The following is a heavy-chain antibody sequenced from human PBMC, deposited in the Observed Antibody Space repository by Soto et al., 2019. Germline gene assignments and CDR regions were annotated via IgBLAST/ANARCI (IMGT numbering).Heavy chain of an antibody. V-gene: IGHV1-18*01. D-gene: IGHD2-2*01. CDR3: ARDRSSSTSCFFDP. CDR1: GYTFTSYG. J-gene: IGHJ5*02. CDR2: ISAYNGNT. Sequence: ASVKVSCKASGYTFTSYGISWVRQAPGQGLEWMGWISAYNGNTNHAQKLQGRVTMTTDTSTSTAYMELRSLRSDDTAVYYCARDRSSSTSCFFDPWGQGTLVTVSS.